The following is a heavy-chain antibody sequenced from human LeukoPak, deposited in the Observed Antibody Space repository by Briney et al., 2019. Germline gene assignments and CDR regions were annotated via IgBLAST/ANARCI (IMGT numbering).Heavy chain of an antibody. CDR1: GFTFSTYT. J-gene: IGHJ4*02. CDR2: TRGSGDYI. D-gene: IGHD5-24*01. V-gene: IGHV3-21*01. CDR3: AINHRDGYSELGY. Sequence: PGGSLRFSCATSGFTFSTYTMNWVRQVPGKGLEWVSATRGSGDYIYYADSVKGRFTISRDNAKNSLFLQMNSLRAEDTAVYYCAINHRDGYSELGYWGQGTLVTVSS.